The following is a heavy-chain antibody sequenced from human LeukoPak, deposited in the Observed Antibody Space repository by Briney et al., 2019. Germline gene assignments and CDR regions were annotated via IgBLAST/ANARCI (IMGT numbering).Heavy chain of an antibody. CDR2: ISWHDDK. CDR1: GFSLSTSGVG. D-gene: IGHD3-22*01. J-gene: IGHJ4*02. V-gene: IGHV2-5*01. CDR3: AQFDLPNYDDSSGYPAN. Sequence: ESGPTLVNPTQTLTLTCTFSGFSLSTSGVGVGWIRQPPGKALEWLALISWHDDKRYSPSLKSRLTITKDTSKNQVVLTMTTMDPVDTATYYCAQFDLPNYDDSSGYPANWGQGTLVTVSS.